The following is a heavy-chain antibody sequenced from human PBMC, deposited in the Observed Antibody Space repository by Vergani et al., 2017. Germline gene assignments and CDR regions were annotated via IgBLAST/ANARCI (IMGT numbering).Heavy chain of an antibody. Sequence: LQLQESGPGLVKPSETLSLTCTVSGGSISSSSYYWGWIRQPPGKGLEWIGEINHSGSTNYNPSLKSRVTISVDTSKNQFSLKLSSVTAADTAVYYCARGLPDYWGQGTLVTVSS. CDR2: INHSGST. J-gene: IGHJ4*02. CDR3: ARGLPDY. V-gene: IGHV4-39*07. CDR1: GGSISSSSYY.